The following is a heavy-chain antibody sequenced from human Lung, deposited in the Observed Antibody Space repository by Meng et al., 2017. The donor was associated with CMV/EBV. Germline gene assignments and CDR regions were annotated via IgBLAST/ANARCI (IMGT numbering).Heavy chain of an antibody. V-gene: IGHV1-18*01. Sequence: SVKVSXKASGYTFTSYGISWVRQAPGQGLEWMGWISAYNGNTNYAQKLQGRVTMTTDTSTSTAYMELRSLRSDDTAVYYCARVRYYDFWSGYFNGMDVWGQGTRVTVSS. CDR1: GYTFTSYG. D-gene: IGHD3-3*01. CDR2: ISAYNGNT. CDR3: ARVRYYDFWSGYFNGMDV. J-gene: IGHJ6*02.